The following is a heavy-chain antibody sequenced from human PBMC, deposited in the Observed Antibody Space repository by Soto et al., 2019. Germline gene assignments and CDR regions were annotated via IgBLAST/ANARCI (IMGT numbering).Heavy chain of an antibody. CDR1: GFTFSSYG. Sequence: QVQLVESGGGVVQPGRSLRLSCAASGFTFSSYGMHWVRQAPGKGLEWVAVISYDGSNKYYADSVKGRFTISRGNSKNTLYLQMNSLRAEDTAVYYCAATYYYGSGREKFDYWGQGTLVTVSS. V-gene: IGHV3-30*03. D-gene: IGHD3-10*01. CDR2: ISYDGSNK. J-gene: IGHJ4*02. CDR3: AATYYYGSGREKFDY.